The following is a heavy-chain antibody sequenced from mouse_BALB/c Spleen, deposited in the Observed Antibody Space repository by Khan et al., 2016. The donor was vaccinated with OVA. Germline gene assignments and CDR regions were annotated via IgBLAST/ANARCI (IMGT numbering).Heavy chain of an antibody. J-gene: IGHJ3*01. CDR3: ARAGAYYRSDGWFSY. CDR2: INPSNGYT. CDR1: GYTFTTYT. D-gene: IGHD2-14*01. V-gene: IGHV1-4*01. Sequence: LQQSGAELARPGASVKMSCKASGYTFTTYTMHWVKQRPGQGLEWIGYINPSNGYTNYNQKFKDKSTLTADKSSSTAYMQVSSLTSDSSAVEYCARAGAYYRSDGWFSYWGQGTLFTVSA.